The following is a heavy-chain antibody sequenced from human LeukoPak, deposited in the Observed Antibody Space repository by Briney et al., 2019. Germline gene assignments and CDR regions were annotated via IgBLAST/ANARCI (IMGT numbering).Heavy chain of an antibody. CDR1: GGSISTYY. V-gene: IGHV4-59*01. CDR3: ARGDCSGGSCYEGRYYFDY. CDR2: VYYTGST. D-gene: IGHD2-15*01. J-gene: IGHJ4*02. Sequence: SETLSLTCTVSGGSISTYYWSWIRQPPGKGLEWIGYVYYTGSTDYYPSLKSRVAISVDTSKNQFSLKLNSVTAADTAMYYCARGDCSGGSCYEGRYYFDYWGQGTLVTVSS.